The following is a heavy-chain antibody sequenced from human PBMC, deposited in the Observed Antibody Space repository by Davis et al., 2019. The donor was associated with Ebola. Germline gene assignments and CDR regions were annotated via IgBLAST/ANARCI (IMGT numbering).Heavy chain of an antibody. D-gene: IGHD2-15*01. J-gene: IGHJ5*02. V-gene: IGHV3-74*01. CDR1: GFTFSSYW. Sequence: GESLKISCAASGFTFSSYWMHWVRQAPGKGLVWVSRINSDGSSTNYADSVKGRFTISRDNAKNTLYLQMNSLRAEDTAVYFCARGAAGSGVYFDPWGQGTLVTVSS. CDR2: INSDGSST. CDR3: ARGAAGSGVYFDP.